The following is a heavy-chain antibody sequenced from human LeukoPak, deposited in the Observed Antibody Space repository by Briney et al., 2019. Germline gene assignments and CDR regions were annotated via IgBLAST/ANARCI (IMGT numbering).Heavy chain of an antibody. J-gene: IGHJ4*02. D-gene: IGHD3-22*01. Sequence: SETLSLTCTVSGGSVSSGSYYWSWIRQPPGKGLEWIGYIYHSGSTYYNPSLKSRVTISVDRSKNQFSLKLSSVTAADTAVYYCARSGAYHYDSSGYYFDYWGQGTLVTVSS. V-gene: IGHV4-30-2*01. CDR3: ARSGAYHYDSSGYYFDY. CDR2: IYHSGST. CDR1: GGSVSSGSYY.